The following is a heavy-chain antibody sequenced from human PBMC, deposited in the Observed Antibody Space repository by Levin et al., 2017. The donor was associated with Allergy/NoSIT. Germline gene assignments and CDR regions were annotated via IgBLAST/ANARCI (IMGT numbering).Heavy chain of an antibody. CDR1: GFTFGDYA. Sequence: PGGSLRLSCTASGFTFGDYAMSWFRQAPGKGLEWVGFIRSKAYGGTTEYAASVKGRFTISRDDSKSIAYLQMNSLKTEDTAVYYCTSRGPVVVVVPAAIVGALAHRNYYYMDVWGKGTTVTVSS. V-gene: IGHV3-49*03. CDR2: IRSKAYGGTT. J-gene: IGHJ6*03. D-gene: IGHD2-2*01. CDR3: TSRGPVVVVVPAAIVGALAHRNYYYMDV.